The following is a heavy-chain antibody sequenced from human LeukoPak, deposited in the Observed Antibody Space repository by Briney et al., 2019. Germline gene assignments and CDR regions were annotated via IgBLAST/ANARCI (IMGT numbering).Heavy chain of an antibody. V-gene: IGHV3-7*01. D-gene: IGHD2-8*01. CDR1: GFTFSSYW. CDR3: ARLSVLEGGLDY. J-gene: IGHJ4*02. CDR2: IKQDGSEK. Sequence: GGSLRLSCAASGFTFSSYWMSWVRQAPGKGLEWVANIKQDGSEKYYVDSVKGRFTVSRDNSKNTLFLQMGSLRTEDMAVYYCARLSVLEGGLDYWGQGTLVTVS.